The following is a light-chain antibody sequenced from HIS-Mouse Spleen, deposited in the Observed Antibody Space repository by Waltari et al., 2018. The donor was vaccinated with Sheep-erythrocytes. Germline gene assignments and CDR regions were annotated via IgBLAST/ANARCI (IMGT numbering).Light chain of an antibody. V-gene: IGLV2-8*01. CDR2: EVS. CDR1: SSDVGGYNY. J-gene: IGLJ1*01. Sequence: QSALTQPRSVSGSPGQSVTISCTGTSSDVGGYNYVSWYQQHPGKAPKLMIYEVSKRPSGVPDSFSGSKSGHTASLTVSGLQAEDEADYYCSSYAGSNNYVFGTGTKVTVL. CDR3: SSYAGSNNYV.